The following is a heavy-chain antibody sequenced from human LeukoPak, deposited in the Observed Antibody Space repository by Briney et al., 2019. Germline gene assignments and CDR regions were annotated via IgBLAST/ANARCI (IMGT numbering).Heavy chain of an antibody. D-gene: IGHD6-13*01. CDR3: TRGAAGFDY. CDR2: MGKTAGDT. CDR1: GFTFSAYD. Sequence: PGGSLRLSCAASGFTFSAYDMHWVRQATGKGLEWVSGMGKTAGDTYYSGSVQGRFTISRENAENSVYLEINSLRAGDTAVYYCTRGAAGFDYWGQGTLVSVSS. J-gene: IGHJ4*02. V-gene: IGHV3-13*04.